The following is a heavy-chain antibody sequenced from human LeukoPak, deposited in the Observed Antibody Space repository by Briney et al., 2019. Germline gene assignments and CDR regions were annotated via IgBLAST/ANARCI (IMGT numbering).Heavy chain of an antibody. J-gene: IGHJ5*02. CDR2: INPNSGGT. D-gene: IGHD2-15*01. CDR3: ARDLFPRPPGWWFDP. V-gene: IGHV1-2*02. CDR1: GYTFTGYY. Sequence: ASVKVSCKASGYTFTGYYMHWVRQAPGQGLEWMGWINPNSGGTNYAQKFQGRVTMTRDTSISTAYTELSRMRSDDTAVYYCARDLFPRPPGWWFDPWGQGTLVTVSS.